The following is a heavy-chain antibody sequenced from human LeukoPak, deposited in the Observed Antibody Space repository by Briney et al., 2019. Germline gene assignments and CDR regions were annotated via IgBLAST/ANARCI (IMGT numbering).Heavy chain of an antibody. CDR3: ARDDGTSSGWPGGPGDYYFDY. CDR2: IIPIFGTA. J-gene: IGHJ4*02. CDR1: GYTFTSYY. D-gene: IGHD6-19*01. V-gene: IGHV1-69*13. Sequence: GASVKVSCKASGYTFTSYYMHWVRQAPGQGLEWMGGIIPIFGTANYAQKFQGRVTITADESTSTAYMELSSLRSEDTAVYYCARDDGTSSGWPGGPGDYYFDYWGQGTLVTVSS.